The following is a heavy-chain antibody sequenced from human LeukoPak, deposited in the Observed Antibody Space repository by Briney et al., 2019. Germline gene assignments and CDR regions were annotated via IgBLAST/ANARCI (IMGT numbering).Heavy chain of an antibody. CDR3: ARKLQEYGSGSLLFDY. CDR2: SYYSGGT. V-gene: IGHV4-39*01. Sequence: PSESLSLTCTVSGGSISSSSYYWGWIRQPPGKGLEWIGSSYYSGGTYYNPSLRSRVTTSVDTSKNQFSLMLSSVTAADTAVYYCARKLQEYGSGSLLFDYWGQGTLVTVSS. J-gene: IGHJ4*02. CDR1: GGSISSSSYY. D-gene: IGHD3-10*01.